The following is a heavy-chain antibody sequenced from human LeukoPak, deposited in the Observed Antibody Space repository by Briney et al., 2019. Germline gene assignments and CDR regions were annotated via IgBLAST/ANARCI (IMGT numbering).Heavy chain of an antibody. CDR1: GYTFSGCQ. CDR3: ASRAASVTLGY. J-gene: IGHJ4*02. CDR2: MNPSGGVT. Sequence: ASVKVSCKASGYTFSGCQVHWLRQAPGQGLEWMGRMNPSGGVTNYVQKFQGRVTMTRDTSINTAYLDLSALKSDDTAVYYCASRAASVTLGYWGQGTLVTVSS. D-gene: IGHD2-15*01. V-gene: IGHV1-2*06.